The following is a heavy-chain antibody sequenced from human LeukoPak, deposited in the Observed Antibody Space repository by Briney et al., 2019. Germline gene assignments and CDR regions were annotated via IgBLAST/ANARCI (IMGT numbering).Heavy chain of an antibody. D-gene: IGHD4-17*01. J-gene: IGHJ6*02. CDR1: GYIFTDYY. CDR3: ARQALEVSNYGDYDLSYYGMDV. CDR2: INPNSGGT. V-gene: IGHV1/OR15-1*01. Sequence: ASVKVSCKASGYIFTDYYMHWVRQAPGQELGWMGRINPNSGGTNYAQKFQGRVTMTRDTSISTAYTELSSLRSEDTAVYYCARQALEVSNYGDYDLSYYGMDVWGQGTTVTVSS.